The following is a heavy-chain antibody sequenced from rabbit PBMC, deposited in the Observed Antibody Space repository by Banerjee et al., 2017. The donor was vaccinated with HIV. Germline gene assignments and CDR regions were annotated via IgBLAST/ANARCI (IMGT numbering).Heavy chain of an antibody. V-gene: IGHV1S40*01. CDR2: IYAGSGDS. CDR3: ARDLAGVIGWNFGL. D-gene: IGHD4-1*01. J-gene: IGHJ4*01. Sequence: QSLEESGGGLVKPEGSLTLTCKDSGFDLSSYWMWWVRQAPGKGLEWIACIYAGSGDSYYASWAKGRFTISKTSSTTVTLQMTSLTAADTATYFCARDLAGVIGWNFGLWGPGTLVTVS. CDR1: GFDLSSYW.